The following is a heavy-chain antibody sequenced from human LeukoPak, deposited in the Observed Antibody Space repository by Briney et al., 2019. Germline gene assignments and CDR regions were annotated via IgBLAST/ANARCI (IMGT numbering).Heavy chain of an antibody. CDR3: ARQGSPLYYYGMDV. V-gene: IGHV4-59*08. D-gene: IGHD6-13*01. CDR1: GGSISSYY. CDR2: IYYSGST. Sequence: SETLSLPCTVSGGSISSYYWSWIRQPPGKGLEWIGYIYYSGSTNYNPSLKSRVTISVDTSKNQFSLKLSSVTAADTAVYYCARQGSPLYYYGMDVWGQGTTVTVSS. J-gene: IGHJ6*02.